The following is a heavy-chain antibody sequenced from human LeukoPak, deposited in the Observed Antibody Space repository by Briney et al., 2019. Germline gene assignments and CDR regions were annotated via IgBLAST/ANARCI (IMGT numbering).Heavy chain of an antibody. D-gene: IGHD3-10*01. Sequence: SGTLSLTCSVSAASISNGDYYWSWLRQPPGKGLEWIGYIYYSGSTYYNPSLKSRVTISVDTSKNQFSLKLSSVTAADTAVYYCARAGSGSYHTFDYWGQGTLVTVSS. CDR1: AASISNGDYY. CDR2: IYYSGST. V-gene: IGHV4-30-4*08. CDR3: ARAGSGSYHTFDY. J-gene: IGHJ4*02.